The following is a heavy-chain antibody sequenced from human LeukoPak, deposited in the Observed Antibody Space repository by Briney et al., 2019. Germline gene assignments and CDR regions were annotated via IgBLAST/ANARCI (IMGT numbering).Heavy chain of an antibody. J-gene: IGHJ4*02. CDR1: GASTTSYY. D-gene: IGHD2-2*01. CDR3: ARLSADSSSSRGFDY. V-gene: IGHV4-4*07. Sequence: SETLSLTCTVSGASTTSYYWTWIRQPAGKGLEWLGRIYTSGSTNYSPSLKSRVTMSVDTSKNQFSLKLSSVTAADTAVYYCARLSADSSSSRGFDYWGQGTLVTVSS. CDR2: IYTSGST.